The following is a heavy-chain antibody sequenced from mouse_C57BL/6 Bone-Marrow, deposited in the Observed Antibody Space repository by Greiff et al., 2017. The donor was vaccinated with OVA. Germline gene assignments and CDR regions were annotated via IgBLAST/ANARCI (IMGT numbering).Heavy chain of an antibody. D-gene: IGHD2-2*01. CDR3: ARARLSFDY. CDR1: GYTFTSYW. CDR2: IYPGSGST. V-gene: IGHV1-55*01. J-gene: IGHJ2*01. Sequence: VQLQESGAELVKPGASVKMSCKASGYTFTSYWITWVKQRPGQGLEWIGDIYPGSGSTNYNEKFKSKATLTVDTSSSTAYMQLSSLTSEDSAVYYCARARLSFDYWGQGTTLTVSS.